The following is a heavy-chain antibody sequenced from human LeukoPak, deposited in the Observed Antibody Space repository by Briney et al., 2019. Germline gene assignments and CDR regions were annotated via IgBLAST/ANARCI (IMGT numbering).Heavy chain of an antibody. V-gene: IGHV1-18*01. CDR3: ARDAGYDSSGYSIPFDY. CDR2: ISAYNGNT. Sequence: ASVKVSCKASGYTFTSYDINWVRQATGQGLEWMGWISAYNGNTNYAQKLQGRVTMTTDTSTSTAYMELRSLRSDDTAVYYCARDAGYDSSGYSIPFDYWGQGTLVTVSS. D-gene: IGHD3-22*01. CDR1: GYTFTSYD. J-gene: IGHJ4*02.